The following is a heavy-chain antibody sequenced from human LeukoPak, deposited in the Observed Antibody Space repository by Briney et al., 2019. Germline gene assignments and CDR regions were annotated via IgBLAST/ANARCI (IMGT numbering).Heavy chain of an antibody. D-gene: IGHD2-2*01. V-gene: IGHV4-39*01. J-gene: IGHJ4*02. CDR1: GGSISSSSYY. CDR3: ARLGYCSSTSCYLFDY. CDR2: IYCSGST. Sequence: PSETLSLTCTVSGGSISSSSYYWGWIRQPPGKGLEWIGSIYCSGSTYYNPSLKSRVTISVDTSKNQFSLKLSSVTAADTAVYYCARLGYCSSTSCYLFDYWGQGTLVTVSS.